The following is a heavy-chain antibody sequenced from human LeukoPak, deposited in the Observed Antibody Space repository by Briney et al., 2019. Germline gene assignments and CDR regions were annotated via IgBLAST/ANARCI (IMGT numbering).Heavy chain of an antibody. J-gene: IGHJ4*02. V-gene: IGHV2-5*02. Sequence: ESGPTLVNPTQTLTLTCTFSGFSLYSSGVGVGWIRQPPGKAPEWLAVIYWDDDKRYNPSLRSRLIMSKDASKSQVFLVISNMDPVDTATYYCAHRRPGHLTGWDNSYFDNWGPGTLVTVSS. D-gene: IGHD1/OR15-1a*01. CDR1: GFSLYSSGVG. CDR2: IYWDDDK. CDR3: AHRRPGHLTGWDNSYFDN.